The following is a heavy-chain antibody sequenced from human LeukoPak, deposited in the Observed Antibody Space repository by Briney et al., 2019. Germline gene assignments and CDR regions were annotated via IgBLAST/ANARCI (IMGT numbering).Heavy chain of an antibody. V-gene: IGHV4-34*01. D-gene: IGHD6-13*01. CDR1: GGSFSGYY. CDR3: ARGLLAAAGAEYFQH. CDR2: INHSGST. J-gene: IGHJ1*01. Sequence: SETLSLTCAVYGGSFSGYYWSWIRQPQGKGLEWIGEINHSGSTNYNPSLKSRVTISVDTSKNQFSLKLSSVTAADTAVYYCARGLLAAAGAEYFQHWGQGTLVTVSS.